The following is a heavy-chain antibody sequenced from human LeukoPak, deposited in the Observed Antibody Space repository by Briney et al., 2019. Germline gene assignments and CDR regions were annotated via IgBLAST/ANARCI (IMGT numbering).Heavy chain of an antibody. CDR1: GYTFTSYG. Sequence: GASVKVSCKASGYTFTSYGISWVRQAPGQGLEWMGWISAYNGNTNYAQKLQGRVTMTTDTSTSTAYMELRSLRSDDTAVYYCARGTPVGATKGYYYYMDVWGKGTTVTVSS. CDR3: ARGTPVGATKGYYYYMDV. CDR2: ISAYNGNT. V-gene: IGHV1-18*01. D-gene: IGHD1-26*01. J-gene: IGHJ6*03.